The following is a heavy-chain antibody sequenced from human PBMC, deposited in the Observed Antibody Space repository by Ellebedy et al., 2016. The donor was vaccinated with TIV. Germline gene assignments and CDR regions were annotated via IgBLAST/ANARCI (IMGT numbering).Heavy chain of an antibody. CDR3: AHRGIYDSSGYYDY. V-gene: IGHV2-5*02. CDR1: GFSLSTSGVG. D-gene: IGHD3-22*01. Sequence: SGPTLVXPTQTLTLTCTFSGFSLSTSGVGVGWIRQPPGKALEWLALIYWDDDKRCSPSLKSRLTITKDTSKNQVVLTMTNMDPVDTATYYCAHRGIYDSSGYYDYWGQGTLVTVSS. CDR2: IYWDDDK. J-gene: IGHJ4*02.